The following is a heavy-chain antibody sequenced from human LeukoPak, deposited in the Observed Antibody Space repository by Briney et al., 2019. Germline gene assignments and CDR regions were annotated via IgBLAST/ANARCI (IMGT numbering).Heavy chain of an antibody. V-gene: IGHV4-34*01. Sequence: KPSETLSLTCAVYGGSFSGYYWSWIRQPPGKGLEWIAEVNHSGSTNYNLSLKSRVTISVDKSKNQFSLNLSSVTAADTAVYYSARARRDSGYYQVDYWGQGTLVTVSS. CDR1: GGSFSGYY. D-gene: IGHD3-22*01. CDR2: VNHSGST. CDR3: ARARRDSGYYQVDY. J-gene: IGHJ4*02.